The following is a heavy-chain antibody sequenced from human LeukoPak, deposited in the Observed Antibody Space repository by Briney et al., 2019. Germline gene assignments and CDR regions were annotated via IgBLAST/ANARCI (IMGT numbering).Heavy chain of an antibody. Sequence: PGGSLRLSCAVSGFTFDDYTMHWVRQAPGKGLEWVSLISWDGGSTYYADSVKGRITISRDNSKNSLYLQMNSLRTEDTAFYYCAKEGESFNAFDIWGQGTMVTVSS. V-gene: IGHV3-43*01. D-gene: IGHD3-10*01. CDR2: ISWDGGST. CDR3: AKEGESFNAFDI. J-gene: IGHJ3*02. CDR1: GFTFDDYT.